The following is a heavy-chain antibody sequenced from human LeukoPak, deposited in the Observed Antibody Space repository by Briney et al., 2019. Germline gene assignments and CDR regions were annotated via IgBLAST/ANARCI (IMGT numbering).Heavy chain of an antibody. D-gene: IGHD6-19*01. J-gene: IGHJ6*02. Sequence: ASVKVSCKASGYTFTCYYMHWVRQAPGQGLEWMGWINPNSGGTNYAQKFQGWVTMTRDTSISTAYMELSRLRSDDTAVYYCARSPTPYSSGRYYYYSGMDVWGQGTTVTVSS. V-gene: IGHV1-2*04. CDR3: ARSPTPYSSGRYYYYSGMDV. CDR2: INPNSGGT. CDR1: GYTFTCYY.